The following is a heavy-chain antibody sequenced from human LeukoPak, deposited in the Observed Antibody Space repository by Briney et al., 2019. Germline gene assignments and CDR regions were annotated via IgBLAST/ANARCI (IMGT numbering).Heavy chain of an antibody. CDR1: GASFRIYY. CDR2: IDHSGTT. V-gene: IGHV4-34*01. Sequence: SETLSLTCAVYGASFRIYYWSWIRQTPGKGLEWIGEIDHSGTTNYNPSPKSRVTISLDTSKNQFSLKVTSVTAADTAVYYCARSGTYQYSSTSDYWGQGTLVTVSS. CDR3: ARSGTYQYSSTSDY. J-gene: IGHJ4*02. D-gene: IGHD3-10*01.